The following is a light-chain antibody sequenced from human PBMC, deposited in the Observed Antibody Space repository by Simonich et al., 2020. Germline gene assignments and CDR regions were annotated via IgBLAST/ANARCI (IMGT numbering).Light chain of an antibody. J-gene: IGLJ2*01. CDR1: ALPKQY. V-gene: IGLV3-25*03. CDR3: QSADSSGTYVV. CDR2: KDS. Sequence: SYELTQPPLVSVSPGQTARITCSGDALPKQYAYWYQQKPGQAPVLVIYKDSGRPSGIPERFSGSSSGTTVTLTISGVQAEDEADYYCQSADSSGTYVVFGGGTKLTVL.